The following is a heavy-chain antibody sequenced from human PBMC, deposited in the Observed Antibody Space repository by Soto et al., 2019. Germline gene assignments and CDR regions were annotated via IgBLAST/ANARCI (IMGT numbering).Heavy chain of an antibody. V-gene: IGHV1-69*01. D-gene: IGHD3-22*01. CDR2: TIPIFCTA. J-gene: IGHJ4*01. CDR3: ASHTYDYDSSGYYYNY. Sequence: QVRLVQSGAEVKKPGSSVKVSCKASGGTFSSYAISWVRQAPRQGLEWLGGTIPIFCTANYAQKVQGRVTITADETTSTAYMELSSLTSEDTAVYYCASHTYDYDSSGYYYNYWGHETLDAVSS. CDR1: GGTFSSYA.